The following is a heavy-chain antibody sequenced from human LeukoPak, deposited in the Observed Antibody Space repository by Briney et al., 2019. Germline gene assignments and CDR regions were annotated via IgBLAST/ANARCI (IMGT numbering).Heavy chain of an antibody. V-gene: IGHV3-23*01. CDR2: ISGSGGTT. CDR3: AKQMMERQQYYYMDV. J-gene: IGHJ6*03. Sequence: GGSLRLSCAASGFTFSSYDMNWVRQAPGKGLEWVSEISGSGGTTYYADSVKGRFTISRDNAKNSLYLQMNSLRAEDTAVYYCAKQMMERQQYYYMDVWGKGTSVTVSS. CDR1: GFTFSSYD. D-gene: IGHD6-13*01.